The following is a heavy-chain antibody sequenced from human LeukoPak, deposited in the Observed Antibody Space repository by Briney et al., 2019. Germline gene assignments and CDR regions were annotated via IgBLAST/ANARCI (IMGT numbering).Heavy chain of an antibody. CDR1: GGSISSYY. V-gene: IGHV4-59*01. J-gene: IGHJ6*03. D-gene: IGHD6-6*01. CDR2: LYYSGST. CDR3: ARVPRPYSSSSGYYYYYYMDV. Sequence: SETLSLTCTVSGGSISSYYWSWIRQPPGKGLEWIGYLYYSGSTNYNPSFKSRVSISVDTSKNQFSLKLSSVTAADTAVYYCARVPRPYSSSSGYYYYYYMDVWGKGTTVTVSS.